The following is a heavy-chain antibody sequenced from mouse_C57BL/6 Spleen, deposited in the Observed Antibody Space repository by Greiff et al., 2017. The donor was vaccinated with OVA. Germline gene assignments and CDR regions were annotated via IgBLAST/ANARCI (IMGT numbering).Heavy chain of an antibody. CDR3: ARLDYDPYAMDY. V-gene: IGHV5-9*01. CDR2: ISGGGGNT. Sequence: DVMLVESGGGLVKPGGSLKLSCAASGFTFSSYTMSWVRQTPEKRLEWVATISGGGGNTYYPDSVKGRFTISRDNAKNTLYLQMSSLRSEDTALYYCARLDYDPYAMDYWGQGTSVTVSS. J-gene: IGHJ4*01. D-gene: IGHD2-4*01. CDR1: GFTFSSYT.